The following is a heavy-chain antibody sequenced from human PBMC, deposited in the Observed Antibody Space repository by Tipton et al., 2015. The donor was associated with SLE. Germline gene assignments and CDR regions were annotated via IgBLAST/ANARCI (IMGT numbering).Heavy chain of an antibody. CDR1: GGSVSSSSYY. V-gene: IGHV3-74*03. CDR3: AREAMTFDY. D-gene: IGHD2/OR15-2a*01. CDR2: INSAGTTT. Sequence: LSLTCTVSGGSVSSSSYYWGWIRQPPGKGLVWVSHINSAGTTTTYADSVRGRFTISRDNAKNTVYLQMNSLRAEDTAVYYCAREAMTFDYWGQGTLVTVSS. J-gene: IGHJ4*02.